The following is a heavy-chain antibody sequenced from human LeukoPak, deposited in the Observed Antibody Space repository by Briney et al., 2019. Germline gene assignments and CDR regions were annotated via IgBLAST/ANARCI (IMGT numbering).Heavy chain of an antibody. CDR3: ARLLNNDNSGDPDTFDM. V-gene: IGHV4-59*08. Sequence: PSESLSLTCSVSGGSISRHYRSWIRQPPGKGLEWISYISYSGSTRYNPSFQSRVTISLDTSKTHFSLKPISVTAADAAVYYCARLLNNDNSGDPDTFDMWGPGTMVTVSS. CDR1: GGSISRHY. CDR2: ISYSGST. J-gene: IGHJ3*02. D-gene: IGHD3-22*01.